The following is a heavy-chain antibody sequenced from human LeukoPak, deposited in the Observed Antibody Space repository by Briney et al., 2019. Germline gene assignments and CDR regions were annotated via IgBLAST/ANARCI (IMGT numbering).Heavy chain of an antibody. CDR1: GGSISSGDYY. D-gene: IGHD2-2*02. J-gene: IGHJ4*02. Sequence: PSETLSLTCTVSGGSISSGDYYWSWIRQPAGKGLEWIGRIYTSGSTNYSPSLKSRVTISVDTSKNQFSLKLSSVTASDTAVYYCAGLLGYCSGTSCYRGFDYWGQGTLVTVSS. CDR2: IYTSGST. V-gene: IGHV4-61*02. CDR3: AGLLGYCSGTSCYRGFDY.